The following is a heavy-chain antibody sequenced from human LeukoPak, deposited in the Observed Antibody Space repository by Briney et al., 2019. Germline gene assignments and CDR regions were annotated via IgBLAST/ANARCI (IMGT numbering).Heavy chain of an antibody. CDR1: GFTFSSYG. J-gene: IGHJ2*01. CDR3: AKDWYSSSWYDWYFDL. D-gene: IGHD6-13*01. CDR2: IWYDGSNK. Sequence: GGSLRLSCAASGFTFSSYGMHWVRQAPGKGLEWVAVIWYDGSNKYYADSVKGRFTISRDNSKNTLYLQMNSLRAEDTAVYYCAKDWYSSSWYDWYFDLWGRGTLVTVSS. V-gene: IGHV3-33*06.